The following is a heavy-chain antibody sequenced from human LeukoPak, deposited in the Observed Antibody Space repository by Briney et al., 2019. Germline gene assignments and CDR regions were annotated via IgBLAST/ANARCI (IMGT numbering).Heavy chain of an antibody. CDR1: GFTFSSYS. Sequence: GGSLRLSCAASGFTFSSYSMNWVRQAPGKGLEWVSSISSSSSYIYCADSVKGRFTISRDNAKNSLYLQMNSLRAEDTAVYYCARDGGYGYAYWGQGTLVTVSS. D-gene: IGHD5-18*01. V-gene: IGHV3-21*01. CDR3: ARDGGYGYAY. J-gene: IGHJ4*02. CDR2: ISSSSSYI.